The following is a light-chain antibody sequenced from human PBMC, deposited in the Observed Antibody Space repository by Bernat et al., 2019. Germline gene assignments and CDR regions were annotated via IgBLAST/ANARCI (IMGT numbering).Light chain of an antibody. CDR2: ATN. J-gene: IGLJ3*02. CDR1: SSDVGSNS. Sequence: QSVLTQPPSASGTPGQRVTISCSGSSSDVGSNSVTWYQQFPGTAPKVLMYATNQRPSGVPDRFSGSKSGTSASLAISGLQSDDEANYYYASWDDSLNGWVFGGGTRLTVL. V-gene: IGLV1-44*01. CDR3: ASWDDSLNGWV.